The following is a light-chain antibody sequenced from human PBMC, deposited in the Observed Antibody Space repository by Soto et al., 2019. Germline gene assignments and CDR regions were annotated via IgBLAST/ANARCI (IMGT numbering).Light chain of an antibody. J-gene: IGKJ2*01. CDR2: SAS. Sequence: DIQMTQSPSSLSASVGDRVTITCRASHSVTNYLNWYQQKPGKAPILLIYSASTLQSGVPSRFSGSGSGTDFTLTISTLQPEDFATDFCQQSYDTRMYTFGQGTKLEI. V-gene: IGKV1-39*01. CDR3: QQSYDTRMYT. CDR1: HSVTNY.